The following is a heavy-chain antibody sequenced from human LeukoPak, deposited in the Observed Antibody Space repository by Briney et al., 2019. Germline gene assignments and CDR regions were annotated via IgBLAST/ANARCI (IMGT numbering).Heavy chain of an antibody. CDR1: VFTFSSYA. D-gene: IGHD1-26*01. CDR3: AKGGSGRNYYYYYMDV. V-gene: IGHV3-23*01. Sequence: PGGSLRLSCAASVFTFSSYAMSWVRQAPGKGLEWVSAISGSGGSTYYADSVKGRFTISRDNSKNTLYLQMNSLRAEDTAVYYCAKGGSGRNYYYYYMDVWGKGTTVTVSS. CDR2: ISGSGGST. J-gene: IGHJ6*03.